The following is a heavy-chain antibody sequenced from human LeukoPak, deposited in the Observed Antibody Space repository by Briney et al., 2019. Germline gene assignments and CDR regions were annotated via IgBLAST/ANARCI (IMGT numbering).Heavy chain of an antibody. D-gene: IGHD3-10*01. Sequence: GGSLRLSCAASGFSFSRYEMNWVRQAPGKGLEWVANIKQDGTEKYYVDSVKGRFTISRDNAKNSLYLQMNTLRVEDTAIYYCVRVALYFYDSESYYFFEHWGQGTPVTASS. CDR1: GFSFSRYE. J-gene: IGHJ4*02. V-gene: IGHV3-7*01. CDR2: IKQDGTEK. CDR3: VRVALYFYDSESYYFFEH.